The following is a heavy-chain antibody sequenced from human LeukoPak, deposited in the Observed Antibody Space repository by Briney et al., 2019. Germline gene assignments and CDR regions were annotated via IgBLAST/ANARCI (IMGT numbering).Heavy chain of an antibody. CDR3: ATQSIYLVVVISPFDY. CDR1: GFTFSNFH. J-gene: IGHJ4*02. D-gene: IGHD3-22*01. Sequence: PGGSLRLSCAASGFTFSNFHMHWVRQAPGKGLEWVALIQADGATTNYADPVRGRFTISRDNSKSTVYLQMNSLKPDDTPVYYCATQSIYLVVVISPFDYGGQGTLVTVSS. CDR2: IQADGATT. V-gene: IGHV3-30*02.